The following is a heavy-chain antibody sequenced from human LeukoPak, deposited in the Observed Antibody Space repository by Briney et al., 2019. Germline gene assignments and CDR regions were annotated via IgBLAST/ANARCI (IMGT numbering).Heavy chain of an antibody. D-gene: IGHD3-10*01. CDR2: ISAYNGNT. CDR1: GYTFTSYG. CDR3: ARELYYYGSGSSDY. V-gene: IGHV1-18*01. J-gene: IGHJ4*02. Sequence: GASVKVSCKASGYTFTSYGISWVRQAPGQGLEWMGWISAYNGNTNYAQKLQGRVTMTRNTSISTAYMELSSLRSEDTAVYYCARELYYYGSGSSDYWGQGTLVTVSS.